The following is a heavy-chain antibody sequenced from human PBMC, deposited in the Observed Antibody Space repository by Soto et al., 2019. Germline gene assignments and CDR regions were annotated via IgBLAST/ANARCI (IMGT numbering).Heavy chain of an antibody. CDR2: IYYSGST. CDR1: GCSISSYY. CDR3: ARGEWLATIKPYFAY. Sequence: PSEALSLPCPVSGCSISSYYWSWIRQSPGKGLEWIGYIYYSGSTNYNPSLKSRVAISLDTSKNQFSLMLSSVTAADTAVYYCARGEWLATIKPYFAYWGPGNLVTVS. J-gene: IGHJ4*02. D-gene: IGHD5-12*01. V-gene: IGHV4-59*01.